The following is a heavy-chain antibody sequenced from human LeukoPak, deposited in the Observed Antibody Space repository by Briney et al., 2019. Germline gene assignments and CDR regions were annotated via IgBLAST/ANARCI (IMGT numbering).Heavy chain of an antibody. CDR3: ASSYCSSTSCYPLPFDY. CDR2: IWYDGSNK. CDR1: GFTFSSYG. D-gene: IGHD2-2*01. J-gene: IGHJ4*02. V-gene: IGHV3-33*01. Sequence: PGGSLRLSCAASGFTFSSYGMHWVRQAPGKGLEWVAVIWYDGSNKYYADSVKGRFTISRDNSKNTLYLQMNSLRAEDTAAYYCASSYCSSTSCYPLPFDYWGQGTLVTVSS.